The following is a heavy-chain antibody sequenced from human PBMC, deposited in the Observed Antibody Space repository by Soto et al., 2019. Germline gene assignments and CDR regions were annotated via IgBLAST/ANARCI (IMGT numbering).Heavy chain of an antibody. D-gene: IGHD5-12*01. J-gene: IGHJ4*02. CDR2: ISYNASNK. CDR1: GFTVSSYG. Sequence: XGSLSLSFAASGFTVSSYGMHWVRQAPGKGLEWVAIISYNASNKSYADSVRGRFTISRDNSKSTMYLQMNSLTTEDTAVYYCAKEVPTNPLDYWGQGTLVTVSS. CDR3: AKEVPTNPLDY. V-gene: IGHV3-30*18.